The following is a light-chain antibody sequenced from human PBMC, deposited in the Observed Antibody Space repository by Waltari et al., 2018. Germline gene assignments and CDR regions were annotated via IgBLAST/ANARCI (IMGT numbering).Light chain of an antibody. V-gene: IGLV2-23*01. J-gene: IGLJ1*01. CDR1: TSGVWTYNL. Sequence: QSALTQPASVSGSPGQSITISCTGTTSGVWTYNLASWYQQHPGKAPKLIIFEGTKRPSGVSNRFFASKSGNTASLTISGLQADDEADYHCCSYVSNTYVFGTGTKVTVL. CDR2: EGT. CDR3: CSYVSNTYV.